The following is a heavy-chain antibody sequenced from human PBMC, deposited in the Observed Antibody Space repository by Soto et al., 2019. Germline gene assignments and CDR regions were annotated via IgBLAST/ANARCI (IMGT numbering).Heavy chain of an antibody. V-gene: IGHV1-46*03. CDR1: GYTFTSYY. J-gene: IGHJ6*03. Sequence: GASVKVSCKASGYTFTSYYMHWVRQAPGQGLEWMGIINPSGGSTSYAQKFQGRVTMTRDTSTSTVYMELSSLRSEDTAVYYCARACQICYYYYYMDVWGKGTTVTVSS. CDR3: ARACQICYYYYYMDV. CDR2: INPSGGST.